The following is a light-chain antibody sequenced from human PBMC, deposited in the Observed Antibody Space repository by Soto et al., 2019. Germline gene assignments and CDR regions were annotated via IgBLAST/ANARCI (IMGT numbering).Light chain of an antibody. CDR1: QSVNSNY. J-gene: IGKJ5*01. V-gene: IGKV3-20*01. Sequence: EMVMTQSPAIRSVSPGESATLSXRASQSVNSNYLAWYQQHPGQPPXXLIYGASSRATGIPDRFSGSGSGTDFTLTISRMPPEDFAVDYCQQYGSPYTFGQGTRLEIK. CDR3: QQYGSPYT. CDR2: GAS.